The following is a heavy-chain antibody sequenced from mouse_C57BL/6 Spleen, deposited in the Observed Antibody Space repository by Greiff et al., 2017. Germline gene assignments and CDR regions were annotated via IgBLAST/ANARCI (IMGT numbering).Heavy chain of an antibody. Sequence: QVQLKESGPGLVAPSQSLSITCTVSGFSLTSYAISWVRQPTGKGLEWLGVIWTGGGTNYNSALTSRLSISKDNSTSQLFLKMNSRQTDDTASYYCSRDGIATMVTTDYAMDYWGQGTSVTVSS. CDR1: GFSLTSYA. CDR3: SRDGIATMVTTDYAMDY. V-gene: IGHV2-9-1*01. CDR2: IWTGGGT. D-gene: IGHD2-2*01. J-gene: IGHJ4*01.